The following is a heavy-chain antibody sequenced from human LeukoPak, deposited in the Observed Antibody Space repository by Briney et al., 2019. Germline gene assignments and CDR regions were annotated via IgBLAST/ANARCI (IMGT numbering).Heavy chain of an antibody. D-gene: IGHD6-19*01. CDR3: ARDVTVAGTFTRQNYYYYYMDV. J-gene: IGHJ6*03. V-gene: IGHV1-69*05. CDR1: GGTFSSYA. CDR2: IIPIFGTA. Sequence: SVKVSCKASGGTFSSYAISWVRQAPGQGLEWMGRIIPIFGTANYAQKFQGRVTITTVESTSTAYMELSSLRSEDTAVYYCARDVTVAGTFTRQNYYYYYMDVWGKGTTVTVSS.